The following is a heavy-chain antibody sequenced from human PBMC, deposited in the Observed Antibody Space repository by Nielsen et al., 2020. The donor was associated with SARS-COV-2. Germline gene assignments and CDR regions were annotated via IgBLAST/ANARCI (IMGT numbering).Heavy chain of an antibody. J-gene: IGHJ4*02. CDR1: GFMFSTYA. CDR3: AKAFRSSDWVRAATDF. Sequence: GESLKISCAASGFMFSTYAMSWVRQAPGKGLEWVSGITGSGGRTHSADSVEGRFTISRDNSKNTLYPQMNSLRAEDTAVYYCAKAFRSSDWVRAATDFWGQGTLVTVSS. V-gene: IGHV3-23*01. CDR2: ITGSGGRT. D-gene: IGHD6-25*01.